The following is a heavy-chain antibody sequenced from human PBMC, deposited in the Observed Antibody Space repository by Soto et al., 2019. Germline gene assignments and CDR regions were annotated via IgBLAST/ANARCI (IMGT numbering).Heavy chain of an antibody. CDR3: ARGGRYTYCYGDYSYGMDV. Sequence: EVQLLESGGGLIQPGGSLRLSCAPSGFIFSSYTMGWVRQAPGKGLEWVSSISGRGDSTYYADSVKGRFTISRDNVNNTLSLPMDSLRDEDTAVYYCARGGRYTYCYGDYSYGMDVWGQGTTVTVSS. CDR1: GFIFSSYT. CDR2: ISGRGDST. D-gene: IGHD5-18*01. J-gene: IGHJ6*02. V-gene: IGHV3-23*01.